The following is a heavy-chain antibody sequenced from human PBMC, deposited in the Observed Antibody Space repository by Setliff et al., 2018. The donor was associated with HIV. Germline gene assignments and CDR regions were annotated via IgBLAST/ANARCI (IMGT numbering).Heavy chain of an antibody. Sequence: GASVKVSCKTTGGTFNIFSITWVRQAPGQGLEWMGGIIPVFGPPNYAKKFQFGLTITADESTNTAYMELSSLETEDTAVYYCTTDLIIRGVIIDGALRWGQGTLVTVSS. CDR2: IIPVFGPP. CDR3: TTDLIIRGVIIDGALR. CDR1: GGTFNIFS. V-gene: IGHV1-69*13. J-gene: IGHJ4*02. D-gene: IGHD3-10*01.